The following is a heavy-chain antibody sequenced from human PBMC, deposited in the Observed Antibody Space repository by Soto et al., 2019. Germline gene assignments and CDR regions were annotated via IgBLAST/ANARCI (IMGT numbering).Heavy chain of an antibody. Sequence: PLLIHRVTSTVYEGKFVGLYWSWIRQQQGKGLEWIGEINHSGSTNYNPSLKSRVTISVDTSKNQFSLKLSSVTAADTAVYYCARGRFRGYVGTVDAWRTLVRWVFAYWGQGTLV. J-gene: IGHJ1*01. CDR1: EGKFVGLY. CDR3: ARGRFRGYVGTVDAWRTLVRWVFAY. CDR2: INHSGST. V-gene: IGHV4-34*01. D-gene: IGHD3-10*02.